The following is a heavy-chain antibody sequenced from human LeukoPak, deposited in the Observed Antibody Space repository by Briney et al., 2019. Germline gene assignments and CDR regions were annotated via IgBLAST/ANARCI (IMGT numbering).Heavy chain of an antibody. Sequence: SETLSLTCTVSGGSINSYYWSWIRQPPGKGLEWIGYIYYSGSTNYNPSLKSRVTISVDTSKNQFSLKLSSVTAADTAVYYCARGAYYSPYWGQGTLVTVSS. CDR1: GGSINSYY. D-gene: IGHD3-10*01. J-gene: IGHJ4*02. V-gene: IGHV4-59*01. CDR2: IYYSGST. CDR3: ARGAYYSPY.